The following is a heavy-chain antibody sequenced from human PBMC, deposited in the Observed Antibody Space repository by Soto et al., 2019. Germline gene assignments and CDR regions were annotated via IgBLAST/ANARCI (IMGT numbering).Heavy chain of an antibody. Sequence: SVKVSCKASGGTFSSYAISWVRQAPGQGLEWMGGIIPIFGTANYAQKFQGRVTITADESTSTAYMELSSLRSEDTAVYYCARAPSIAEAGTRYYGMDVWGQGTTVTVSS. V-gene: IGHV1-69*13. CDR2: IIPIFGTA. D-gene: IGHD6-13*01. CDR1: GGTFSSYA. CDR3: ARAPSIAEAGTRYYGMDV. J-gene: IGHJ6*02.